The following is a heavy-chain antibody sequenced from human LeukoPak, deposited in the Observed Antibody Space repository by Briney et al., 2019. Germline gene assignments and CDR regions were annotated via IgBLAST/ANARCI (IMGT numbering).Heavy chain of an antibody. CDR1: GFTFSSYS. CDR2: ISSSSSYI. D-gene: IGHD2-15*01. Sequence: PGGSLRLSCAASGFTFSSYSMNWVRQAPGKGLEWVSSISSSSSYIYYADSVKGRFTISRDNAKNSLYLQMNSLRAEETAVYYCARDRIEYCSGGSCYDAWFDPWGQGTLVTVSS. J-gene: IGHJ5*02. CDR3: ARDRIEYCSGGSCYDAWFDP. V-gene: IGHV3-21*01.